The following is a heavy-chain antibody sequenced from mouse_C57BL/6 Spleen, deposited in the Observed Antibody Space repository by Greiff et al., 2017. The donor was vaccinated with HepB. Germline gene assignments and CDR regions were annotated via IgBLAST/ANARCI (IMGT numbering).Heavy chain of an antibody. J-gene: IGHJ3*01. V-gene: IGHV5-17*01. CDR2: ISSGSSTI. D-gene: IGHD1-1*01. Sequence: EVMLVESGGGLVKPGGSLKLSCAASGFTFSDYGMNWVRQAPEKGLEWVAYISSGSSTIDYADTVKGRFTITRDNAKNTLFLQMTSLRSEDTAMYCCASGYSGSSYWFAYWGQGTPVTVSS. CDR3: ASGYSGSSYWFAY. CDR1: GFTFSDYG.